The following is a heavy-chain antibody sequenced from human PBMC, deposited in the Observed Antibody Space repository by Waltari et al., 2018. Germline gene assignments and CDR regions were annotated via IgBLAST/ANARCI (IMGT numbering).Heavy chain of an antibody. CDR3: QRGDY. V-gene: IGHV3-7*04. Sequence: EVQLVESGGGLVQPGGSLRLSCAAPGFTFSNFWMSWARQASGKGLAWVANRNQGGSGEYYVDSVKGRFTISRDNARNSLYLQMNSLRAEDTAVYYCQRGDYWGQGNLGTVSS. J-gene: IGHJ4*02. CDR1: GFTFSNFW. CDR2: RNQGGSGE.